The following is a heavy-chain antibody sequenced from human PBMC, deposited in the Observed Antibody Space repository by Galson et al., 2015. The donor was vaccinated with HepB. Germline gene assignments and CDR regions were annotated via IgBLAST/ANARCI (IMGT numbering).Heavy chain of an antibody. CDR3: AREAWLQATGFDY. V-gene: IGHV3-21*01. D-gene: IGHD5-24*01. J-gene: IGHJ4*02. CDR1: GFTFSSYS. CDR2: ISSSSSYI. Sequence: SLRLSCAASGFTFSSYSMNWVRQAPGKGLEWVSSISSSSSYIYYADSVKGRFTISRDNAKNSLYLQMNSLRAEDTAVYYCAREAWLQATGFDYWGQGTLVTVSS.